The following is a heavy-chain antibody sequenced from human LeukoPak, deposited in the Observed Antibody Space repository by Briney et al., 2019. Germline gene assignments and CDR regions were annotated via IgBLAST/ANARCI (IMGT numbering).Heavy chain of an antibody. CDR1: GGSVSSGSYY. V-gene: IGHV4-61*01. CDR3: ARGDSSSWYPDPHPPDY. CDR2: IYYSGST. J-gene: IGHJ4*02. D-gene: IGHD6-13*01. Sequence: SETLSLTCTVSGGSVSSGSYYWSWIRQPPGKGLEWIGYIYYSGSTYYNPSLKSRVTISVDTSKNQFSLKLSSVTAADTAVYYCARGDSSSWYPDPHPPDYWGQGTLVTVSS.